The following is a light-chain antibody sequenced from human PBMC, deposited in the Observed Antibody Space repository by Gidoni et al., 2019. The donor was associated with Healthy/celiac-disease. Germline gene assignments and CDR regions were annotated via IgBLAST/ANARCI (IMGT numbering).Light chain of an antibody. CDR2: AAS. Sequence: DIQLTQSPSSLSASVGDRVTITGRASQSISSYLNWYQQKPGKAPKLLIYAASSLQSGVPSRFSGSGSGTDFTLTISSRQPEDFATDYCQQSYSTPRTCGQGTKVEIK. V-gene: IGKV1-39*01. CDR1: QSISSY. J-gene: IGKJ1*01. CDR3: QQSYSTPRT.